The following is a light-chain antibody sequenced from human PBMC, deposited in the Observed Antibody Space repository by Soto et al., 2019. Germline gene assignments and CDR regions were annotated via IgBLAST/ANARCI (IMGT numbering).Light chain of an antibody. Sequence: QPVLTQSPSASASLGASVKLTCTLSSGHSSNAVAWHQQQPEKGPRYLMKVNNDGSQNKGDGVPDRFSGSSSGAERYLTISSLQSEDEAEYYCQTWDTDIVVFGGGTQLTVL. CDR3: QTWDTDIVV. V-gene: IGLV4-69*01. J-gene: IGLJ7*01. CDR2: VNNDGSQ. CDR1: SGHSSNA.